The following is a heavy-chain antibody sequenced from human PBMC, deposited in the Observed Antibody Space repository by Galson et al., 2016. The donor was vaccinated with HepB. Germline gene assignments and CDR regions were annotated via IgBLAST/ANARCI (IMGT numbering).Heavy chain of an antibody. CDR2: LSLNGDT. V-gene: IGHV3-53*01. CDR1: GFSVIGNY. J-gene: IGHJ4*02. D-gene: IGHD4-23*01. Sequence: SLRLSCAASGFSVIGNYMSWVRQAPRKGLEWVAFLSLNGDTFYADSVEGRFTISGDSSKNTLFLQMDSLRAEDTALYYCAGAARWDLLFDSWRQGTLVTVSS. CDR3: AGAARWDLLFDS.